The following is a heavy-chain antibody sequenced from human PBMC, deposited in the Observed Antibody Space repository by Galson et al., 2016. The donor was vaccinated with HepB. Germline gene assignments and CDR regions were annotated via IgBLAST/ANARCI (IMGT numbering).Heavy chain of an antibody. D-gene: IGHD6-13*01. V-gene: IGHV3-15*01. CDR3: TTLMPAAASDY. J-gene: IGHJ4*02. Sequence: SLRLSCAASGFTFSISAMNWVRQAPGKGLEWVGRSKGKADGGTTDYAAPVKGRFSISRDDSKNTLYLQMNNLQTEDSAVYFCTTLMPAAASDYWGQGTLVTVSS. CDR1: GFTFSISA. CDR2: SKGKADGGTT.